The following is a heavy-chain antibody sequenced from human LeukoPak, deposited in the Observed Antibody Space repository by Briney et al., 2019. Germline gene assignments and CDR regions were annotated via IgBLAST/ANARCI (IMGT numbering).Heavy chain of an antibody. CDR1: GFTFTTYA. Sequence: GGFLRLSCSASGFTFTTYAMTWVRQAPGKGLEWVSSISGGGGDKSYADSVKGRFIISRDNSKNTMYLQMNSLRAEDTAVYYCAKDGVYSGSYYEDYWGQGTLVTVSS. CDR2: ISGGGGDK. V-gene: IGHV3-23*01. CDR3: AKDGVYSGSYYEDY. J-gene: IGHJ4*02. D-gene: IGHD3-10*01.